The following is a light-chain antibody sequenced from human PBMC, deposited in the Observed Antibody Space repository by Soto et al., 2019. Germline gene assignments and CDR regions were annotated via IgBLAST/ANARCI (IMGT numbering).Light chain of an antibody. J-gene: IGKJ5*01. CDR3: QQANSFPIT. Sequence: DIQITPSPPSVSASVGDVVTLTCRASQDVGKWLAWYQQKPGKAPTLLIHGASSLQSGVPPRYGGSGYGTDFTLTISSLQPEDFATYYCQQANSFPITFGQGTRLEIK. CDR2: GAS. CDR1: QDVGKW. V-gene: IGKV1-12*01.